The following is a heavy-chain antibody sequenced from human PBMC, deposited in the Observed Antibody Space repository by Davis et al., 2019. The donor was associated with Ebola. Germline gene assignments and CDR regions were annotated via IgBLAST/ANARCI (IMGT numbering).Heavy chain of an antibody. V-gene: IGHV3-30*18. Sequence: GESLKISCAASGFTFSSYGMHWVRQAPGKGLEWVAVISYDGSNKYYADSVKGRFTISRDNSKNTPYLQMNSLRAEDTAVYYCAKDVSLNYGDYNDAFDIWGQGTMVTVSS. CDR1: GFTFSSYG. D-gene: IGHD4-17*01. CDR2: ISYDGSNK. CDR3: AKDVSLNYGDYNDAFDI. J-gene: IGHJ3*02.